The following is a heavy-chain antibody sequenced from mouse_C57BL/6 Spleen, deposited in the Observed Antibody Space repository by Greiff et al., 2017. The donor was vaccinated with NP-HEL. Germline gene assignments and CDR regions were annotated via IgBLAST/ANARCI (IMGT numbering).Heavy chain of an antibody. Sequence: QVQLQQPGAELVKPGASVKLSCKASGYTFTSYWMHWVKQRPGQGLEWIGMIHPNSGSTNYNEKFKSKATLTVDKSSSPAYMQLSSLTAEDSAVYYCASRIYYYGSSLYYFDYWGKGTTLTVSS. CDR1: GYTFTSYW. V-gene: IGHV1-64*01. D-gene: IGHD1-1*01. CDR2: IHPNSGST. J-gene: IGHJ2*01. CDR3: ASRIYYYGSSLYYFDY.